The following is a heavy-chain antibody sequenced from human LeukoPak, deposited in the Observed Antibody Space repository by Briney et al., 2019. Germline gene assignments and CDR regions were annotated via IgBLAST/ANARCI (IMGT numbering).Heavy chain of an antibody. V-gene: IGHV3-49*04. CDR2: IRGKVFVGPT. CDR1: GFTFGDYA. Sequence: GGSLRLSCTASGFTFGDYAMSWVRQAPGKGLEWVGFIRGKVFVGPTEYAASVKGRFTISRDDSKSIAYLQMNSLKTEDTAVYYCTRDSTYDFWSGYIPYYYYGMDVWGQGTTVTVSS. CDR3: TRDSTYDFWSGYIPYYYYGMDV. D-gene: IGHD3-3*01. J-gene: IGHJ6*02.